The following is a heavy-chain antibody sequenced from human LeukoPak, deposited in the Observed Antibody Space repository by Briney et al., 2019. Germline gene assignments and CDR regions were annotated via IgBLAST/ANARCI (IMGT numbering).Heavy chain of an antibody. CDR1: GFTFSGSA. Sequence: GGSLKLSCAASGFTFSGSAMHWVRQASGKGLEWVGRIRSKANSCATAYAASVKGRFTISRDDSKNTAYLQMNSLKTEDTAVYYCTRYHCSSTSCYPFGDYWGQGTLVTVSS. J-gene: IGHJ4*02. V-gene: IGHV3-73*01. D-gene: IGHD2-2*01. CDR3: TRYHCSSTSCYPFGDY. CDR2: IRSKANSCAT.